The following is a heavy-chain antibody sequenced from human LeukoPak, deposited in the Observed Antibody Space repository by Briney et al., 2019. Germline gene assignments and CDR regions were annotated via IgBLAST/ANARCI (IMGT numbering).Heavy chain of an antibody. J-gene: IGHJ5*02. CDR2: IYYSGNT. CDR1: GGSISGSSYY. D-gene: IGHD6-13*01. V-gene: IGHV4-39*01. CDR3: ARHNGPAGVNCFDP. Sequence: SETLSLTCTVSGGSISGSSYYWGWIRQPPGKGLEWIGSIYYSGNTYYNPSLKSRVTISVDTSKNQFSLKLSSVTAADTALYCCARHNGPAGVNCFDPWGQGTLVTVSS.